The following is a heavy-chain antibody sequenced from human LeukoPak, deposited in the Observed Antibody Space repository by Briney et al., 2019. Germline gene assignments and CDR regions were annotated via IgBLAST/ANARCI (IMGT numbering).Heavy chain of an antibody. CDR1: GYSISSGYQ. CDR3: AREQRRTTVTAYNWFDP. D-gene: IGHD4-17*01. J-gene: IGHJ5*02. CDR2: IYHSGST. Sequence: PSETLSLTCAVSGYSISSGYQWGWIRQPPGRGLEWIGSIYHSGSTYYNPSLKSRVTIPVDTSKNQFSLKLNSVAAADTAVYYCAREQRRTTVTAYNWFDPWGQGTLVTVSS. V-gene: IGHV4-38-2*02.